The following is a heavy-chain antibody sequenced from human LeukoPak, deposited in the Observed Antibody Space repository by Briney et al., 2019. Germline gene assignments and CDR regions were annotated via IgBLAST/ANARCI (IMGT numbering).Heavy chain of an antibody. CDR1: GFTFSSYA. V-gene: IGHV3-30*01. Sequence: GGSLRLSCAASGFTFSSYAMHWVRQAPGKGLEWVAVISYDGSNKYYADSVKGRFTISRGNSKNTLYLQMNSLRAEDTAVYYCARGEYCTNGVCYANWFDPWGQGTLVTVSS. J-gene: IGHJ5*02. D-gene: IGHD2-8*01. CDR2: ISYDGSNK. CDR3: ARGEYCTNGVCYANWFDP.